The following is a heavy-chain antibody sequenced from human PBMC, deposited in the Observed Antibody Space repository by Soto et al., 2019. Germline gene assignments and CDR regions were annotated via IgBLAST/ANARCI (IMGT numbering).Heavy chain of an antibody. J-gene: IGHJ4*02. Sequence: QVQLVESGGGVVQPGRSLRLSCAASGFMFSSYAMHWVRQAPGKGLEWVAVKTYGGSNKYYADSVKGRFTISRDNSKNTLYLQMNSLRAEDTAVYYCARAGGLLVDYWGQGTLVTVSS. CDR1: GFMFSSYA. CDR2: KTYGGSNK. D-gene: IGHD1-26*01. V-gene: IGHV3-30-3*01. CDR3: ARAGGLLVDY.